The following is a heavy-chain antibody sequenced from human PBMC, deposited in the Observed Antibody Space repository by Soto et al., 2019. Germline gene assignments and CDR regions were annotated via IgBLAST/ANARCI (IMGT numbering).Heavy chain of an antibody. Sequence: SGGGLVKPGGSLRLSCAASGFTFSSYSLNWVRQAPGKGLEWVSSITSSGASIYYADSVKGRFTISRDNAKNSLYLQMNSLRAEDTAVYYCARDGSEGSGEIGYYYYMDVWGKGTTATVSS. J-gene: IGHJ6*03. V-gene: IGHV3-21*01. D-gene: IGHD2-15*01. CDR1: GFTFSSYS. CDR3: ARDGSEGSGEIGYYYYMDV. CDR2: ITSSGASI.